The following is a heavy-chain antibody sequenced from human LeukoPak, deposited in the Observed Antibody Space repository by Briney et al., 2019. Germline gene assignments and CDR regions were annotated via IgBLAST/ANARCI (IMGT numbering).Heavy chain of an antibody. CDR1: GGSFSGYY. CDR3: ARAREWAFDI. D-gene: IGHD2-8*01. J-gene: IGHJ3*02. Sequence: SETLSLTCAVYGGSFSGYYWSWIRQPPGKGLEWIGEINHSGSTNYNPSLKSRVTISVDTSKNQFSLKLSSVTAADTAVYYCARAREWAFDIWGQGTMVTVSS. V-gene: IGHV4-34*01. CDR2: INHSGST.